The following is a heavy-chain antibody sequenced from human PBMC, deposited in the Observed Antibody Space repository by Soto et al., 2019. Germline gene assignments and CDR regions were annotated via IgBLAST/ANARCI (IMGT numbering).Heavy chain of an antibody. D-gene: IGHD6-6*01. J-gene: IGHJ5*02. V-gene: IGHV3-30-3*01. CDR1: GFTFSCYA. CDR3: ARDRASIES. Sequence: PGGSLILSCAASGFTFSCYAMHWVRQAPGKGLEWVAVISYDGSNKYYADSVKGRFTISRDNSKNTLYLQVNSLRVEDTAIYYCARDRASIESWGQGTLVTVSS. CDR2: ISYDGSNK.